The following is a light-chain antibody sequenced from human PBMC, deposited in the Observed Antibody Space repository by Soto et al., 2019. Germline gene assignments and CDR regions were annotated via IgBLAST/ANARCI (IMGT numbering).Light chain of an antibody. CDR2: SAS. CDR1: QSVSSK. Sequence: EIVMTQPPATLSVSPGETATLSCRASQSVSSKLAWYQQRPGQAPRLLIYSASTRATGIPARFSGSGSGTEFTLTISSLQSEDFAVYYCHQYNHWLTWTFGQGTKVDI. V-gene: IGKV3-15*01. CDR3: HQYNHWLTWT. J-gene: IGKJ1*01.